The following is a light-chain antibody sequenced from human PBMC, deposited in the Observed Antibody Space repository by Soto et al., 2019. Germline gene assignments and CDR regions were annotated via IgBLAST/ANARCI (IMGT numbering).Light chain of an antibody. J-gene: IGKJ5*01. CDR2: GAS. Sequence: EFALTRGPRTVSMTSGERATLSCRATQSVSSSYLAWYQQKPGQAPRLLIYGASSRATGIPARFSGSGSGTGFGITAEWLEPEDVAAYYCQESPSSPRALGQGTRLEIK. CDR3: QESPSSPRA. CDR1: QSVSSSY. V-gene: IGKV3-20*01.